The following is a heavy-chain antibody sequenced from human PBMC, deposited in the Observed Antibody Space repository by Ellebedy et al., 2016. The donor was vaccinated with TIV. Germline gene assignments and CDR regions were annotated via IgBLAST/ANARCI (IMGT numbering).Heavy chain of an antibody. CDR2: IYSGGST. CDR3: ARDRNYDFWSGYSHYYYGMDV. D-gene: IGHD3-3*01. J-gene: IGHJ6*02. Sequence: GESLKISXAASGFTVSSNYMSWVRQAPGKGLEWVSVIYSGGSTYYADSVKGRFTISRDNSKNTLYLQMNSLRAEDTAVYYCARDRNYDFWSGYSHYYYGMDVWGQGTTVTVSS. CDR1: GFTVSSNY. V-gene: IGHV3-53*05.